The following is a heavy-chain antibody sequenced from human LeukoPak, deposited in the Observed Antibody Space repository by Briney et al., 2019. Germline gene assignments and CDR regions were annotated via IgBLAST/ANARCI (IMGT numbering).Heavy chain of an antibody. J-gene: IGHJ4*02. CDR1: GGTFSSYA. Sequence: SVKVSCKTSGGTFSSYAITWVRQTPGQGLEWMGGIIPIFGTANYAQKFQGRVTITADESTSTAYMELSSLRSEDTAVYYCARTYYDILTGYFSPYFDYWGQGTLVTVSS. D-gene: IGHD3-9*01. CDR3: ARTYYDILTGYFSPYFDY. V-gene: IGHV1-69*13. CDR2: IIPIFGTA.